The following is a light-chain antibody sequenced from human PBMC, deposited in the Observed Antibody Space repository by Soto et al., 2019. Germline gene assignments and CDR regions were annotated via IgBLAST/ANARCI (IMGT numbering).Light chain of an antibody. V-gene: IGKV1-5*03. CDR2: KAS. CDR3: QQYNSYSLT. Sequence: DIQMTQSPSTLSASVGDRVTITCRASQSIDSWLAWYQQKPGKAPKLLIYKASNLASGVPSRFSGSGSGIEFTLTISNLQPDDFATYYCQQYNSYSLTFGGGTKVEIK. CDR1: QSIDSW. J-gene: IGKJ4*01.